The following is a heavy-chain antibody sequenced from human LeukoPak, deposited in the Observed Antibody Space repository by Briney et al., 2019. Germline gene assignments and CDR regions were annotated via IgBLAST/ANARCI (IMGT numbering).Heavy chain of an antibody. D-gene: IGHD6-13*01. Sequence: ASVKVSCKASGYTFTNYGITWMRQAPGQGLEWMGRINPNSGGTNYAQKFQGRVTMTRDTSISTAYMELNRLRSDDTAVYYCAREITAAAGYWGQGTLVTVSS. CDR2: INPNSGGT. CDR3: AREITAAAGY. V-gene: IGHV1-2*06. CDR1: GYTFTNYG. J-gene: IGHJ4*02.